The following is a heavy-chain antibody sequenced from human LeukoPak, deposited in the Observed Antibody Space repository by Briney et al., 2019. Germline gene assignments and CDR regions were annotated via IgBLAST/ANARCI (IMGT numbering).Heavy chain of an antibody. CDR1: GFTFSSYA. V-gene: IGHV3-30*01. CDR3: ARDGIVGATDPWNYFDY. CDR2: ISYDGSNK. J-gene: IGHJ4*02. Sequence: GGSLRLSCAASGFTFSSYAMHWVRQAPGKGLEWVAVISYDGSNKYYADSVKGRFTISRDNSKNTLYLQMNSLRAEDTAVYYCARDGIVGATDPWNYFDYWGQGTLVTVSS. D-gene: IGHD1-26*01.